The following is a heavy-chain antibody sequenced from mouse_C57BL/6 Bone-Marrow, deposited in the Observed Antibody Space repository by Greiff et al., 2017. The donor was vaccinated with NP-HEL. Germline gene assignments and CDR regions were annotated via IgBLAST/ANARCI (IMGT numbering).Heavy chain of an antibody. CDR1: GFTFSSYA. CDR2: ISDGGSYT. V-gene: IGHV5-4*01. Sequence: DVHLVESGGGLVKPGGSLKLSCAASGFTFSSYAMSWVRQTPEKRLEWVATISDGGSYTYYPDNVKGRFTISRDNAKNNLYLQMSHLKSEDTAMYYCASQSFYYAMDYWGQGTSVTVSS. CDR3: ASQSFYYAMDY. J-gene: IGHJ4*01.